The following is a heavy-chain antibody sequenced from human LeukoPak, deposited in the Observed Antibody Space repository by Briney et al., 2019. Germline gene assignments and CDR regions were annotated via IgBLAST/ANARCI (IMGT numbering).Heavy chain of an antibody. CDR1: GGSISNGGYY. CDR3: ARGGDRRGFDY. D-gene: IGHD1-14*01. J-gene: IGHJ4*02. V-gene: IGHV4-31*03. Sequence: SETLSLTCSDSGGSISNGGYYWSWIRLHPGKGLEWIGYIYDSGTTYYIPALQSRVTISVDTSDNQFSLKLRSLTAADTAVYYCARGGDRRGFDYWGQGTLVTVSS. CDR2: IYDSGTT.